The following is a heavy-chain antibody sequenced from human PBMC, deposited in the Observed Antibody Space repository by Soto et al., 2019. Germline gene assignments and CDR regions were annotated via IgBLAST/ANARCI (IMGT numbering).Heavy chain of an antibody. V-gene: IGHV3-30-3*01. Sequence: SLRLSCAASGFTFSSYAMHWVRQAPGKGLEWVAVISYDGSNKYYADSVKGRFTISRDNSKNTLYLKMNSLRAEDTAVYYCARDWRGSHDAFDIWGQGTMVTVSS. CDR1: GFTFSSYA. D-gene: IGHD1-26*01. CDR2: ISYDGSNK. CDR3: ARDWRGSHDAFDI. J-gene: IGHJ3*02.